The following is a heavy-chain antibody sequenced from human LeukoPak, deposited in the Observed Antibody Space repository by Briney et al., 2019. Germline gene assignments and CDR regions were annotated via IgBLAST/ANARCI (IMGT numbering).Heavy chain of an antibody. CDR3: ARDPSNGNYPFDY. D-gene: IGHD4-17*01. V-gene: IGHV1-18*01. CDR2: ISVYNGNT. CDR1: GYTFTSDG. Sequence: GASVKVSCKASGYTFTSDGISWVRQAPGQGLEWMGWISVYNGNTNYAQKLQGRVTMTTDTSPSTAYMELRSLRSDDTAVYYCARDPSNGNYPFDYRGQGTLVTVSS. J-gene: IGHJ4*02.